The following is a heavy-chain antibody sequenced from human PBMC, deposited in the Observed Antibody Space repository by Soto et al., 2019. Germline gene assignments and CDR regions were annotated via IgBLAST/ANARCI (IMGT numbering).Heavy chain of an antibody. Sequence: QVELQESGPRLVKSSGTLSLTCEVSSGSISTGNWWSWVRQPPGKGLEWIGEIYYTGATNYNPSLKSRVTMTIDKSKDQFSLSLTSATAADTAVYYCARVFSSGSGWMYYFDFWGQGILVSVSS. J-gene: IGHJ4*02. V-gene: IGHV4-4*02. CDR3: ARVFSSGSGWMYYFDF. CDR2: IYYTGAT. D-gene: IGHD6-25*01. CDR1: SGSISTGNW.